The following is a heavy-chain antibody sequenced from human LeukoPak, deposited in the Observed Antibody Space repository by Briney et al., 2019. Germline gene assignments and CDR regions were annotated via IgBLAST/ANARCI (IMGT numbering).Heavy chain of an antibody. D-gene: IGHD3-22*01. Sequence: GGSLRLSCAASGFTFSSYAMHWVRQAPGKGLERVAVISYDGSNKYYADSVKGRFTISRDNSKNTLYLQMNSLRAEDTAVYYCARDPSYDSSGYEIDYWGQGTLVTVSS. CDR1: GFTFSSYA. CDR3: ARDPSYDSSGYEIDY. V-gene: IGHV3-30*04. J-gene: IGHJ4*02. CDR2: ISYDGSNK.